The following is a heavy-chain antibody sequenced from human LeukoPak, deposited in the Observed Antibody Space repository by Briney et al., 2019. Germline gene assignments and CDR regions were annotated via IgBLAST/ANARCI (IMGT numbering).Heavy chain of an antibody. Sequence: GGSLRLSCAASGFTFSSYAMHWVRQAPGKGLEWVAVISYDGSNKYYADSVKGRFTISRDNSKNTLYLQMNSLRAEDTAVYYCARGDYYDSSGYYWWNFDYWGQGTLVTVSS. CDR2: ISYDGSNK. CDR1: GFTFSSYA. J-gene: IGHJ4*02. D-gene: IGHD3-22*01. CDR3: ARGDYYDSSGYYWWNFDY. V-gene: IGHV3-30*04.